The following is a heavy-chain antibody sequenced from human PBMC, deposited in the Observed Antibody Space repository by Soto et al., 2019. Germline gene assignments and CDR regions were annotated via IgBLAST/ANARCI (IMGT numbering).Heavy chain of an antibody. CDR2: IRSKGYGGTT. CDR1: GFTFGDYA. V-gene: IGHV3-49*03. D-gene: IGHD2-15*01. CDR3: TRDGVVVVAATYDP. Sequence: SLRLSCTASGFTFGDYAMSWFRQAPGKGLEWVGFIRSKGYGGTTEYAASVKGRFTISRDDSKSIAYLQMNSLKTEDTAVYYCTRDGVVVVAATYDPWGQGTLVTVSS. J-gene: IGHJ5*02.